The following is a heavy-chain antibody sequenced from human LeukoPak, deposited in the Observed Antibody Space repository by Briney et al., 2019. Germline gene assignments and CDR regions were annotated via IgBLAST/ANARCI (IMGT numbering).Heavy chain of an antibody. CDR1: GGTFSSYA. CDR3: AFSMAAFYYYYYYMDV. D-gene: IGHD6-6*01. Sequence: GSSVKVSFRASGGTFSSYAISWVRRAPGQGLGWMGGVIPIFGTANYPQKFQRRFTITTHQSTSTAYMELSSLRSEDTAVYYCAFSMAAFYYYYYYMDVWGEGTTVTVSS. J-gene: IGHJ6*03. V-gene: IGHV1-69*05. CDR2: VIPIFGTA.